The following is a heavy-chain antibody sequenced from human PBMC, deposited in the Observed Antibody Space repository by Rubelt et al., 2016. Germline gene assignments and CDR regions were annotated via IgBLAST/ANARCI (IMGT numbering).Heavy chain of an antibody. CDR2: ISSTGNIK. CDR3: ATDPVEATNVRHFDD. V-gene: IGHV3-30*04. CDR1: SSYV. Sequence: SSYVLHWVRQAPGKGLEWVAVISSTGNIKYYADSVNARLTISRDNSKNTLSLHINSLKGEDPPVSYFATDPVEATNVRHFDDWGQGTLVTVSS. J-gene: IGHJ4*02. D-gene: IGHD1-26*01.